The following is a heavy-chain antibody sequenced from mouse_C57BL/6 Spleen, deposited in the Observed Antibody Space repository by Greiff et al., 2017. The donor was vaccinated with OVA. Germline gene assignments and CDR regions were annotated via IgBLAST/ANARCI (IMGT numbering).Heavy chain of an antibody. CDR2: INPNYGTT. J-gene: IGHJ1*03. V-gene: IGHV1-39*01. CDR3: ASLYGSSYDWYFDV. CDR1: GYSFTDYN. Sequence: EVKLMESGPELVKPGASVKISCKASGYSFTDYNMNWVKQSNGKSLEWIGVINPNYGTTSYNQKFKGKATLTVDQSSSTAYMQLNSLTSEDSAVYYCASLYGSSYDWYFDVWGTGTTVTVSS. D-gene: IGHD1-1*01.